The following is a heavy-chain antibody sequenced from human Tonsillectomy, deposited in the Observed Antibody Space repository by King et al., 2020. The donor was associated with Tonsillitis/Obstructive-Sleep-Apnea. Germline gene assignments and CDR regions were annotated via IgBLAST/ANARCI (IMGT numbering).Heavy chain of an antibody. J-gene: IGHJ4*02. Sequence: VQLVESGGGLVQPGGSLRLSCAASGFTFSSYSMNWVRQAPGKGLEWVSAISGSGGGTYYADSVKGRFTFSRDNSKNTLWLQMNSLRAEDTAVYYCAKASGAAMGMVDYWGQGTLVTVSS. CDR2: ISGSGGGT. CDR3: AKASGAAMGMVDY. D-gene: IGHD5-18*01. CDR1: GFTFSSYS. V-gene: IGHV3-23*04.